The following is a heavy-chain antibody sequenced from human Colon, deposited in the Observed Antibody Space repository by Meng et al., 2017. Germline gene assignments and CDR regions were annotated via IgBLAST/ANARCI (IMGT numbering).Heavy chain of an antibody. D-gene: IGHD1-7*01. CDR1: GVSISSDIW. CDR3: GRDQGRELINH. Sequence: HVRLQEAGTGLVQPSVTLSLTCTVFGVSISSDIWWSWVRQPPGKGLEWIGEVYHRGDTNYNPSLKSRVDISVDKSKNQFYLSLFSVTAADTAVYYCGRDQGRELINHWGQGTLVTVSS. V-gene: IGHV4-4*02. CDR2: VYHRGDT. J-gene: IGHJ4*02.